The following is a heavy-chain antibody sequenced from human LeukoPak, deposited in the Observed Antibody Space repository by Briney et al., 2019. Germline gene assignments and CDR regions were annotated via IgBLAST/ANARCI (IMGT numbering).Heavy chain of an antibody. Sequence: ASVKVSCKASGYTFTSYGISWVRQAPGQGLEWMGWISAYNGNTNYAQKLQGRVTMTTDTSTSTAYMELRSLRSDDTAVYYCARDAYRFGESTNYYYYGMDVWGQGTTVTVSS. CDR2: ISAYNGNT. V-gene: IGHV1-18*01. D-gene: IGHD3-10*01. CDR1: GYTFTSYG. CDR3: ARDAYRFGESTNYYYYGMDV. J-gene: IGHJ6*02.